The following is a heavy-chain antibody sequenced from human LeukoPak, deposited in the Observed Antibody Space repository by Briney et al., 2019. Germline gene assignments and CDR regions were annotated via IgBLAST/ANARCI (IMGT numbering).Heavy chain of an antibody. J-gene: IGHJ6*02. CDR1: RFTFSSYT. D-gene: IGHD6-13*01. Sequence: GGSLRLSCSASRFTFSSYTMHWVRQAPGKGLEWMGGFDPEDGETIYAQKFQGRVTMTEDTSTDTAYMELGSLRSEDTAVYYCATDGIAAAGHYYYGMDVWGQGTTVTVSS. CDR2: FDPEDGET. V-gene: IGHV1-24*01. CDR3: ATDGIAAAGHYYYGMDV.